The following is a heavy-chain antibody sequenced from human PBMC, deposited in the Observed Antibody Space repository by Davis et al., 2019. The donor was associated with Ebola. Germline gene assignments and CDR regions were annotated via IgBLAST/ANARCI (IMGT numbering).Heavy chain of an antibody. J-gene: IGHJ5*02. Sequence: AASVKVSCKASGYTFTSYGITWVRQAPGQGLEWMGWINPHNGNTNYAQNVQGRVTMTTDTSTSTAYMEVGILRSDDTAVYYCARDGQQQLLVDTWFDPWGQGTLVTVSS. V-gene: IGHV1-18*04. D-gene: IGHD6-13*01. CDR3: ARDGQQQLLVDTWFDP. CDR1: GYTFTSYG. CDR2: INPHNGNT.